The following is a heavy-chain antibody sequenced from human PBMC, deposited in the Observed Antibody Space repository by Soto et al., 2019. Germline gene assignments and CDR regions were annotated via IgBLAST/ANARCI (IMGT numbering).Heavy chain of an antibody. D-gene: IGHD6-19*01. CDR2: IYWNDDE. CDR3: ARRLWDSSGGHPFDS. V-gene: IGHV2-5*01. Sequence: QITLKESGPTLVKPTQTLTLTCTLSGVSVSTTGVGVAWIRQPPGKALECLALIYWNDDERYSPSLKSRLTISKEISKIQLVLTMANMDPVDAATYYCARRLWDSSGGHPFDSWGQGALVTVSS. J-gene: IGHJ4*02. CDR1: GVSVSTTGVG.